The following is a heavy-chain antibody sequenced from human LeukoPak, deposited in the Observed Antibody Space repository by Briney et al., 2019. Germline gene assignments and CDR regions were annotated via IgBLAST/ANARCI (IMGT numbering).Heavy chain of an antibody. D-gene: IGHD3-10*01. V-gene: IGHV4-59*08. CDR2: IYYSGST. CDR3: ARGRETYYYGSGSFYAYYFDY. J-gene: IGHJ4*02. CDR1: GGSISSYY. Sequence: PSETLSLTCTVSGGSISSYYWSWIRQPPGKGLEWIGYIYYSGSTNYNPSLKSRVTISVDTSKNQFSLKLSSVTAADTAVYYCARGRETYYYGSGSFYAYYFDYWGQGTLVTVSS.